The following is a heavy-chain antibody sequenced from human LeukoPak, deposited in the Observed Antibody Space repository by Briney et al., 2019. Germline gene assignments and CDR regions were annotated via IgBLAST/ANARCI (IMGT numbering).Heavy chain of an antibody. V-gene: IGHV4-4*07. CDR1: VFTFSDYY. J-gene: IGHJ5*02. CDR3: ARGSVITFGGVTQTGGNWFDP. Sequence: LRLSCAASVFTFSDYYMSWIRQPAGKGLEWIGRIYSGGNTNYNPSLKSRVTMSVDTSKNQFSLKLSSVTAADTAVYYCARGSVITFGGVTQTGGNWFDPWGQGTLVTVSS. CDR2: IYSGGNT. D-gene: IGHD3-16*01.